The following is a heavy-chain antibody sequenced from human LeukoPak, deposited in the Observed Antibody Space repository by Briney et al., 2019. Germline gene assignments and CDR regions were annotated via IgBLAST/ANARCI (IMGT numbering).Heavy chain of an antibody. V-gene: IGHV3-30*04. D-gene: IGHD1-1*01. CDR2: ISYDGSNK. CDR3: AREGRNDVSLDY. CDR1: GFTFSSYA. Sequence: GGSLRLSCAASGFTFSSYAMHWVRQAPGKGLEWVAVISYDGSNKYYADSVKGRFTISRDNSKNTLYLQMNSLRAEDTAVYYCAREGRNDVSLDYWGQGTLVTVSS. J-gene: IGHJ4*02.